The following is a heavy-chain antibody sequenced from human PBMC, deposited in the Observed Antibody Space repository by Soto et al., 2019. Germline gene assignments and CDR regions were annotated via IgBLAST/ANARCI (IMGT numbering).Heavy chain of an antibody. Sequence: QVQLVQSGAEVKKPGASVKVSCKASGYTFSNYYIHWVRQAPGQGLEWMGIINPSGGSTTYAQKFQGRVTMTRDTPASSVYMELSSLRSEDTAVYYCARDGWLRKDYRDYMDVWGKGTTVTVSS. CDR2: INPSGGST. V-gene: IGHV1-46*03. D-gene: IGHD5-12*01. J-gene: IGHJ6*03. CDR1: GYTFSNYY. CDR3: ARDGWLRKDYRDYMDV.